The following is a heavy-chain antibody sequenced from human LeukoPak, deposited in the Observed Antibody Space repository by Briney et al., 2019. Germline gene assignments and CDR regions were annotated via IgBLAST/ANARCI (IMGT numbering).Heavy chain of an antibody. CDR2: INPNSGGT. CDR1: GYTFTGYY. J-gene: IGHJ4*02. D-gene: IGHD3-10*01. Sequence: GASVKVSCKASGYTFTGYYMHWVRQAPGQGLEWMGWINPNSGGTNYAQKFQGRVTMTRDTSISTAYMELSRLRSDGTAVYYCARDLMVRGVTLGPIDYWGQGTLVTVSS. V-gene: IGHV1-2*02. CDR3: ARDLMVRGVTLGPIDY.